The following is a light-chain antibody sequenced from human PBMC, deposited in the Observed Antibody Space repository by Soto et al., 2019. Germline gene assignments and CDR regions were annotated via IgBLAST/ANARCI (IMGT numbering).Light chain of an antibody. V-gene: IGKV3-20*01. Sequence: EIVLTQSPGTLSLSPGDRATLSCRASQSVSSHFLAWYQQKPGQAPRLLIHGTSSRATGIPDRFSGSGSGTDFTLTISSLEPEDFAVYYCQQYNNWPQTFGQGTKVDIK. J-gene: IGKJ1*01. CDR3: QQYNNWPQT. CDR1: QSVSSHF. CDR2: GTS.